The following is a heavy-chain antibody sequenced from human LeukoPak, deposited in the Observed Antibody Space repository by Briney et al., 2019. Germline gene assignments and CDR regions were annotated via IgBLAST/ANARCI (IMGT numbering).Heavy chain of an antibody. CDR3: ASPTAGTNSDY. CDR2: IKSKTDGGTT. V-gene: IGHV3-15*01. CDR1: GFTFSNAW. Sequence: PGGSLRLSCAASGFTFSNAWMSWVRQAPGKGLEWVGRIKSKTDGGTTDYAAPVKGKFTISRDDSKNTLYLQMNSLKTEDTAVYYCASPTAGTNSDYWGQGTLVTVSS. D-gene: IGHD6-13*01. J-gene: IGHJ4*02.